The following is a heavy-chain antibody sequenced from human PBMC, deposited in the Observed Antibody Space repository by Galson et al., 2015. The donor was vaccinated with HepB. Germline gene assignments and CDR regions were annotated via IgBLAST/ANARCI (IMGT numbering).Heavy chain of an antibody. CDR3: ARAKGYCSSTSCYALRDYYYGMDV. J-gene: IGHJ6*02. V-gene: IGHV1-18*04. CDR2: ISAYNGNT. D-gene: IGHD2-2*01. Sequence: SVKVSCKASGYTFTSYGISWVRQAPGQGLEWMGWISAYNGNTNYAQKLQGRVTMTTDTSTSTAYMELRSLRSDDTAVYYCARAKGYCSSTSCYALRDYYYGMDVWGQGTTVTVSS. CDR1: GYTFTSYG.